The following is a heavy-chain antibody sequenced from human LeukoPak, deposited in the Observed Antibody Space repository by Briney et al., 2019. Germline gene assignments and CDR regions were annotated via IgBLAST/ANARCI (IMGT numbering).Heavy chain of an antibody. CDR1: GYTFTGYY. D-gene: IGHD3-3*01. V-gene: IGHV1-2*02. Sequence: ASVKVSCKASGYTFTGYYMHWVRQAPGQGLEWMGWINPNSGGTNYAQKFQGRATMTRDTSISTAYMELSRLRSDDTAVYYCARDHYDFWSGYQFDYWGQGTLVTVSS. CDR2: INPNSGGT. CDR3: ARDHYDFWSGYQFDY. J-gene: IGHJ4*02.